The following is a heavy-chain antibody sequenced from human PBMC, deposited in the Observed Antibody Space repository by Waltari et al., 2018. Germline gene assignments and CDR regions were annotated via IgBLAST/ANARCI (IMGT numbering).Heavy chain of an antibody. J-gene: IGHJ5*02. CDR1: GYSISSGYY. D-gene: IGHD6-6*01. V-gene: IGHV4-38-2*01. CDR2: IYQSGST. Sequence: QVQLQESGPGLVKPSETLSLTCAVSGYSISSGYYWGWIRQPPGKGLEWIGSIYQSGSTYHHPSLKMRVTISVDTSNNQCALKLSSGTAADTAVYYFARSLENPKYNWFDPWGQVTLVTVSS. CDR3: ARSLENPKYNWFDP.